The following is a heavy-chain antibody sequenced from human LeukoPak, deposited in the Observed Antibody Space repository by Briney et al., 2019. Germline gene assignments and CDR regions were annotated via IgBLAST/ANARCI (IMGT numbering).Heavy chain of an antibody. CDR1: GGSFSGYY. J-gene: IGHJ5*02. D-gene: IGHD2-15*01. CDR2: IDHSGST. V-gene: IGHV4-34*01. Sequence: SETLSLTCAVYGGSFSGYYWSWIRQPPGKGLEWVGEIDHSGSTNYNPSLKSRVTISVDKSKNQFSLMLSTVTAADTAVYYCARRSKAFYCSGGSCLKFHWFDPWGQGTLVTVSS. CDR3: ARRSKAFYCSGGSCLKFHWFDP.